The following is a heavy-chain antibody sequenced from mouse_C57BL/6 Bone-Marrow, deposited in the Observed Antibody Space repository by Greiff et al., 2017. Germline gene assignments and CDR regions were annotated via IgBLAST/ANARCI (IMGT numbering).Heavy chain of an antibody. CDR1: GFSFNTYA. J-gene: IGHJ4*01. Sequence: EVMLVESGGGLVQPKGSLKLSCAASGFSFNTYAMNWVRQAPGKGLEWVARIRSKSNNYATYYADSVKDRFTISRDDSESMLYLQMNNLKTEDTAMYYGVRRRVWYGSSYCAMDYWGQGTSVTVSS. CDR2: IRSKSNNYAT. CDR3: VRRRVWYGSSYCAMDY. V-gene: IGHV10-1*01. D-gene: IGHD1-1*01.